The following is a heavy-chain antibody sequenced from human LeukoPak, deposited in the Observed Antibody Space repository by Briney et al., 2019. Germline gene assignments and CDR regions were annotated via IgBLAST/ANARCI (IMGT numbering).Heavy chain of an antibody. CDR3: ARGTYDYVWGSYRSFDY. V-gene: IGHV4-34*01. CDR1: GGSFSGYY. J-gene: IGHJ4*02. D-gene: IGHD3-16*02. CDR2: INHSGST. Sequence: SATLSLTCAVYGGSFSGYYWSWIRQPPGKVLEWIGEINHSGSTNYNPSLKSRVTISVDTSKNQFSLKLSSVTAADTAVYYCARGTYDYVWGSYRSFDYWGQGTLVTVSS.